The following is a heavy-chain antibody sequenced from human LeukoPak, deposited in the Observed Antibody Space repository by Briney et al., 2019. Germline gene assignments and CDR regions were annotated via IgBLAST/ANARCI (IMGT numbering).Heavy chain of an antibody. V-gene: IGHV3-30*03. Sequence: GGSLRLSCAASGFTFSSYGMHWVRQAPGKGLEWVAVISYDGSNKYYADSVKGRFTISRDNAKNSLYLQMNSLRAEDTAVYYCARVSGVWGTYRLDYWGQGTLVTVSS. J-gene: IGHJ4*02. D-gene: IGHD3-16*02. CDR1: GFTFSSYG. CDR2: ISYDGSNK. CDR3: ARVSGVWGTYRLDY.